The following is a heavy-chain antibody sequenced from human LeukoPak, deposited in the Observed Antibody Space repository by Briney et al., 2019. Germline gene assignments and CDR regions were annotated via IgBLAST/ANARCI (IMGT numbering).Heavy chain of an antibody. CDR1: GGSISSGGYY. V-gene: IGHV4-31*03. D-gene: IGHD4-17*01. CDR2: IYYSGST. CDR3: ARGGYGDYANYYYYGMDV. Sequence: PSETLSLTCTVSGGSISSGGYYWSWIHQHPGKGLEWIGYIYYSGSTYYNPSLKSRVTISVDTSKNQFSLKLSSVTAADTAVYYCARGGYGDYANYYYYGMDVWGQGTTVTVSS. J-gene: IGHJ6*02.